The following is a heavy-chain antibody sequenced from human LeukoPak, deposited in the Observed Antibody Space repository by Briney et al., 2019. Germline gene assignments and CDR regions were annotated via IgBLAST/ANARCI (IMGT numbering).Heavy chain of an antibody. V-gene: IGHV3-7*01. CDR1: GFTFGSYW. Sequence: GGSLRLSCAASGFTFGSYWMSWVRQAPGKGLEWVGNINRDGSGNEYVDAVKGRFTISRDNAKNSLYLQLNSLRAEDTAVYYCARAYYSDNSDFGYWGQGTLVTVSS. J-gene: IGHJ4*02. D-gene: IGHD4-23*01. CDR3: ARAYYSDNSDFGY. CDR2: INRDGSGN.